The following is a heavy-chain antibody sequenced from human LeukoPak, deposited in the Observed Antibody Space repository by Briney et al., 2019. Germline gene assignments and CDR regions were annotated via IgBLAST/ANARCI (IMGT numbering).Heavy chain of an antibody. Sequence: PSETLSLTCTVSGGSISSYYWSWIRQPPGKGLEWIGYIYYSGSTNYNPSLKSRVTISVDTSKNQFSLKLSSVTAADTAVYYCARGLGGYLLGPWLFDYWGQGTLVTVSS. CDR3: ARGLGGYLLGPWLFDY. V-gene: IGHV4-59*01. D-gene: IGHD3-22*01. J-gene: IGHJ4*02. CDR1: GGSISSYY. CDR2: IYYSGST.